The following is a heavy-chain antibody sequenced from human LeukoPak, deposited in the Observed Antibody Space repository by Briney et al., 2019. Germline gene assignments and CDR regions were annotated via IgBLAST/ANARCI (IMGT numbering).Heavy chain of an antibody. CDR2: IYYSGST. V-gene: IGHV4-59*02. Sequence: SETLTLTCTVSGGSVSSYYWSWIRQPPGKGLEWIAYIYYSGSTNYNPSLKSRVTISVDTSKNQFSLKLSSVTAADTAVYYCARDLGYSRSSAYYYGMDVWGQGTTVTVSS. CDR1: GGSVSSYY. D-gene: IGHD6-6*01. J-gene: IGHJ6*02. CDR3: ARDLGYSRSSAYYYGMDV.